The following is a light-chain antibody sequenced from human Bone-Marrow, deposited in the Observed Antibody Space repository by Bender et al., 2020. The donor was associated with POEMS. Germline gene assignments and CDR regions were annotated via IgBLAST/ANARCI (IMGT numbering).Light chain of an antibody. Sequence: QSALTQPPSVSGSPGQSVTISCTGTSSDVGGYYYVSWYQQHPGKAPKVMIFDISERPSGVPARFSGSKLGNTASLTISELQAEDEANYYCCSYAGGPYGFGTGA. CDR1: SSDVGGYYY. V-gene: IGLV2-11*01. CDR3: CSYAGGPYG. CDR2: DIS. J-gene: IGLJ1*01.